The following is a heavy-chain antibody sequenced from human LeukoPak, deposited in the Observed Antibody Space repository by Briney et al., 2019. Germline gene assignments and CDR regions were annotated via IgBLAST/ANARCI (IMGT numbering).Heavy chain of an antibody. J-gene: IGHJ4*02. D-gene: IGHD3-3*01. CDR2: IYYSGST. CDR3: ARAGSFWSGYPTRNDY. V-gene: IGHV4-59*12. CDR1: GGYISSYY. Sequence: SETLSLTCTVSGGYISSYYWSWIRQPPGKGLEWIGYIYYSGSTNYNPSLKSRVTISVDTSKNQFSLKLSSVTAADTAVYYCARAGSFWSGYPTRNDYWGQGTLVTVSS.